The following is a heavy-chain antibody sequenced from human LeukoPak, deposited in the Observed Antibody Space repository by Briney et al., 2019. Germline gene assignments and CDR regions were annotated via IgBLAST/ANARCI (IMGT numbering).Heavy chain of an antibody. D-gene: IGHD3-22*01. CDR1: GFTFSSYW. J-gene: IGHJ3*02. Sequence: GGSLRLSCAASGFTFSSYWMSWVRQAPGKGLEWVSSISSSSSYIYYADSVKGRFTISRDNAKNSLYLQMNSLRAEDTAVYYCARAAIEVDAFDIWGQGTMVTVSS. V-gene: IGHV3-21*01. CDR3: ARAAIEVDAFDI. CDR2: ISSSSSYI.